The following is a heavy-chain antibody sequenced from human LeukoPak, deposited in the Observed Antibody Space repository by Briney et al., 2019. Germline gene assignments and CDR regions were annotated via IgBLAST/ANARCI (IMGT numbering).Heavy chain of an antibody. J-gene: IGHJ4*02. Sequence: GGSLRLSCAVSGFTFSSYWMHWVRQDPGRGLLWVSRINTQGTYTNYADSVKGRFTISRDNAKNTLYLQMSSLRADDTAVYYCVIDLGDYNDFWGQGTLVSVSS. V-gene: IGHV3-74*01. CDR3: VIDLGDYNDF. CDR1: GFTFSSYW. D-gene: IGHD2-15*01. CDR2: INTQGTYT.